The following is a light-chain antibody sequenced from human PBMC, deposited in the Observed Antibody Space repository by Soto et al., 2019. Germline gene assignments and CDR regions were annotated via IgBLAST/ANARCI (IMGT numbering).Light chain of an antibody. Sequence: QSALTQPASVSGSPGQSITISCTGTSSDVGGYDYVSWFQQHPGKAPKLMIYDNSNRPSGVSNRFSGSRSGTTASLTISGLQSDDEDEYCRNSYTNHSAFVFGAGTKVTVL. V-gene: IGLV2-14*01. CDR1: SSDVGGYDY. CDR3: NSYTNHSAFV. J-gene: IGLJ1*01. CDR2: DNS.